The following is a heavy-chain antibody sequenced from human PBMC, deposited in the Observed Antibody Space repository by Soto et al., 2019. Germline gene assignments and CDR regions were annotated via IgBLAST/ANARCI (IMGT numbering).Heavy chain of an antibody. CDR3: ARERGVLSEAFDI. V-gene: IGHV6-1*01. CDR1: GDSVSSNSAA. D-gene: IGHD3-10*01. J-gene: IGHJ3*02. Sequence: QVQLQQSGPGLVKPSQTLSLTCAISGDSVSSNSAAWNWLRQSPSRGLEWLGRTYYRSKWYNDYVVSVKSRITINPTTAKNQFTLQLNSVAPEDTAVYYCARERGVLSEAFDIWGQGTVVTVSS. CDR2: TYYRSKWYN.